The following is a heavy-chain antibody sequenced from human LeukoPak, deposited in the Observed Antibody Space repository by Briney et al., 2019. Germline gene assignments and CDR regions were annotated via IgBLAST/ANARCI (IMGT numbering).Heavy chain of an antibody. J-gene: IGHJ6*02. CDR3: ARGRVYWSGYSPYYYYGMDV. Sequence: SETLSLTCTVSGGSISSYYWSWIRQPPGKGLEWIGYIYYSGSTNYNPSLKSRVTISVDTSKNQFSLKLSSVTAADTAVYYCARGRVYWSGYSPYYYYGMDVWGQGTTATVSS. D-gene: IGHD3-3*01. V-gene: IGHV4-59*01. CDR1: GGSISSYY. CDR2: IYYSGST.